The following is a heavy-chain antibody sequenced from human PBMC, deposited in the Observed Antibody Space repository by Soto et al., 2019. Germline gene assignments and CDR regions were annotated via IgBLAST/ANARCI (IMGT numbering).Heavy chain of an antibody. J-gene: IGHJ6*02. V-gene: IGHV3-7*01. D-gene: IGHD1-1*01. CDR2: INQDGSEK. Sequence: PGGSLRLSCAASGFTFSSYWMSWVRQAPGKGLEWVANINQDGSEKYYVDSVQGRFTISRDNAKNSLYMQMNSLRVEDTAVFFCARMEHNYDYYSLDVWGQGTTVTVSS. CDR1: GFTFSSYW. CDR3: ARMEHNYDYYSLDV.